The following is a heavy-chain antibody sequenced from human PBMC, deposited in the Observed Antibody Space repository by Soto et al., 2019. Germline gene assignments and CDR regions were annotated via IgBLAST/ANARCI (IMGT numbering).Heavy chain of an antibody. J-gene: IGHJ4*02. V-gene: IGHV3-7*04. CDR3: SGGVGDAI. D-gene: IGHD1-26*01. Sequence: EDQLVESGGGLVQPGGSLRLTCAVSGFSFRSDWMNWVRQAPGKGLEWVAHTNQDGSEKYYLDSVKGRFTIFRDNAKNSLYMQMNGLSAGDTAVYYCSGGVGDAIWGQGTLVTVSS. CDR2: TNQDGSEK. CDR1: GFSFRSDW.